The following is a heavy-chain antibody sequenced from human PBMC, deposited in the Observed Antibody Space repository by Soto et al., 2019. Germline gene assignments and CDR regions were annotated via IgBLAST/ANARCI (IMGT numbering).Heavy chain of an antibody. J-gene: IGHJ5*02. Sequence: SETLSLTCTVSGGSISSYYWSWIRQPPGKRLEKIGYIYYSGSTNYNPSLKSRVTISVDTSKNQFSLKLSSVTAADTAVYFFSRRYCSGGSCYSDANRFDPWGQGTLVTVSS. V-gene: IGHV4-59*01. CDR1: GGSISSYY. CDR3: SRRYCSGGSCYSDANRFDP. D-gene: IGHD2-15*01. CDR2: IYYSGST.